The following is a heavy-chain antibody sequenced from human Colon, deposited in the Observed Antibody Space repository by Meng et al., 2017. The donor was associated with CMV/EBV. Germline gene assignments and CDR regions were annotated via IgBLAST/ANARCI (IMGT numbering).Heavy chain of an antibody. J-gene: IGHJ4*01. D-gene: IGHD3-10*01. Sequence: QPGPVLAQSLASLAPPRAVAGGSLSGRDRTRPWRRAGEGLQLLGRIYSNGRMDENYPLRSRVTMSVDTSKNQLSLRLTSVTAADTGVYYCGRAGARGVPIDVWGQGTLVTVSS. CDR3: GRAGARGVPIDV. CDR1: GGSLSGRD. CDR2: IYSNGRM. V-gene: IGHV4-4*07.